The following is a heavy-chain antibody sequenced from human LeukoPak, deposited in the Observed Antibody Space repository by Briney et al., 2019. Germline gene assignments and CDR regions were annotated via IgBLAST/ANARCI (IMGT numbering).Heavy chain of an antibody. Sequence: GGSLRLSCAASGFTFSSYWMSWVRQAPGKGLEWVANIKQDGSEKYYVDSVKGRFTISRDNAKNSLYLQMNSLRAEDTAVYYCARLRIAARPYYYYMDVWGKGATVTVSS. J-gene: IGHJ6*03. CDR1: GFTFSSYW. CDR3: ARLRIAARPYYYYMDV. D-gene: IGHD6-6*01. V-gene: IGHV3-7*01. CDR2: IKQDGSEK.